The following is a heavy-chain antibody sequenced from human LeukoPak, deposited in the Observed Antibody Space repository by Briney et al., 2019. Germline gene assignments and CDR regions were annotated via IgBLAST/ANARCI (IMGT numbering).Heavy chain of an antibody. CDR2: ISGSGGNT. D-gene: IGHD3-16*01. CDR1: EFTFNNYA. V-gene: IGHV3-23*01. CDR3: ARAFGVAGYMDV. J-gene: IGHJ6*03. Sequence: GGSLRLSCVASEFTFNNYAMAWVRQGPGKGLEWVSAISGSGGNTYYADSVKGRFTISRDNSKNTLYLQMNSLRAEDTAVYYCARAFGVAGYMDVWGKGTTVTVSS.